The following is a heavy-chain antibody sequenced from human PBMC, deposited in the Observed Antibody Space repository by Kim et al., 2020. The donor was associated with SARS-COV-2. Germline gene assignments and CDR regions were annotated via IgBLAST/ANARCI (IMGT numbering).Heavy chain of an antibody. D-gene: IGHD3-9*01. CDR2: IYYSGST. CDR1: GGSISSSSYY. Sequence: SETLSLTCTVSGGSISSSSYYWGWIRQPPGKGLEWIGSIYYSGSTYYNPSLKSRVTISVDTSKNQFSLKLSSVTAADTAVYYCARDAHLRYFDWTYYYYGMDVWGQGTTVTVSS. V-gene: IGHV4-39*07. J-gene: IGHJ6*02. CDR3: ARDAHLRYFDWTYYYYGMDV.